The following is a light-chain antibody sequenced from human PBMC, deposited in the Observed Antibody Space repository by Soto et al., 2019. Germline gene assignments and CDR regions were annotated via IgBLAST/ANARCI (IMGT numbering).Light chain of an antibody. Sequence: DIQMTQSPSTLSASVGDRVTITCRASQSISRWLVWYQQKPGKAPKVLIYEASNLQSGVSSRFSGSGSGTEFTLTISSLQPDDFATYYCQQYNTYPTFGPGTKVYIK. CDR3: QQYNTYPT. CDR2: EAS. CDR1: QSISRW. J-gene: IGKJ3*01. V-gene: IGKV1-5*03.